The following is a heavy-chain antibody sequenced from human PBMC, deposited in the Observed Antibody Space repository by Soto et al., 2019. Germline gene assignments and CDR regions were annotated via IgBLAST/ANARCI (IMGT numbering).Heavy chain of an antibody. CDR3: ARDSYPMRLDYYYYGMDV. D-gene: IGHD4-17*01. J-gene: IGHJ6*02. V-gene: IGHV3-30-3*01. CDR2: ISYDGSNK. CDR1: GFTFSSYA. Sequence: PGGSLRLSCAASGFTFSSYAMHWVRQAPGKGLEWVAVISYDGSNKYYADSVKGRFTISRDNSKNTLYLQMNSLRAEDTAVYYFARDSYPMRLDYYYYGMDVWGQGTTVTVSS.